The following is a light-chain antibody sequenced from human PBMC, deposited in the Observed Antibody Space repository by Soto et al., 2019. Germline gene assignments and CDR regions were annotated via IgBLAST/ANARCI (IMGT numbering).Light chain of an antibody. Sequence: QSVLTQPPSASGTPGQRVTISCSGSHSNIGTKAVKWFQQVPGAAPKSLIYKTDQRPSGVPDRFSGSKSGTSASLAISGLQPEDEADYYCVSWDDSLNGVVFGGGTKVTVL. J-gene: IGLJ3*02. CDR1: HSNIGTKA. V-gene: IGLV1-44*01. CDR3: VSWDDSLNGVV. CDR2: KTD.